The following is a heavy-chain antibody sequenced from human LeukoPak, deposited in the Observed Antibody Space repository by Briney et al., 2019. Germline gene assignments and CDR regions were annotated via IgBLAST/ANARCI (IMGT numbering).Heavy chain of an antibody. J-gene: IGHJ4*02. CDR1: GFTVSSNY. CDR2: IYSGGNT. D-gene: IGHD1-26*01. CDR3: ACLWGSTTSGTFDY. Sequence: GGSLRLSCAASGFTVSSNYMSWVRQAPNKRLEWLSVIYSGGNTYYADSVKGRFTIPRDNSMNTLYLQMNNLRVEDTAVYYCACLWGSTTSGTFDYWGQGTLVTVSS. V-gene: IGHV3-53*01.